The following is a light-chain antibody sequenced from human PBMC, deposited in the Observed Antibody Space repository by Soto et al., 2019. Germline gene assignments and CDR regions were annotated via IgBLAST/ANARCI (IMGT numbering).Light chain of an antibody. CDR1: QSIGSW. Sequence: DIQMTQSPSTLSASVGDGVTITCRASQSIGSWLAWYQQKPGKAPKLLIYKATNLQSGVPSRFSGSGSGTDFSLNISSLQHVDSATFFCQPDNDFQYTFGPGTKLEI. V-gene: IGKV1-5*03. CDR3: QPDNDFQYT. CDR2: KAT. J-gene: IGKJ2*01.